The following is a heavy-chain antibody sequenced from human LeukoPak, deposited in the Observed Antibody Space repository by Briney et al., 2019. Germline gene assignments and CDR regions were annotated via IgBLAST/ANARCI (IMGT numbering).Heavy chain of an antibody. Sequence: SETLSLTCTVSGGSISSGDYYWSWIRQPPGKGLEWIGYIYYSGSTYYNPSLKSRVTISVDTSKNQFSLKLSSVTAADTAVYHCARVSDWLLFDYWGQGTLVTVSS. CDR1: GGSISSGDYY. J-gene: IGHJ4*02. V-gene: IGHV4-30-4*01. D-gene: IGHD3-9*01. CDR3: ARVSDWLLFDY. CDR2: IYYSGST.